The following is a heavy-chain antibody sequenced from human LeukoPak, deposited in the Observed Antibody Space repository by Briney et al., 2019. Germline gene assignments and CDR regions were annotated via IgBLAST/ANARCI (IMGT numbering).Heavy chain of an antibody. CDR3: ARSCRILDIVATIRARLGGNGFDI. V-gene: IGHV4-61*02. J-gene: IGHJ3*02. CDR1: GGSISSGSYY. CDR2: IYTSGST. D-gene: IGHD5-12*01. Sequence: SETLSLTCTVSGGSISSGSYYWSWIRQPAGKGLEWIGRIYTSGSTNYNPSLKSRVTISLDTSKNQFSLKLSSVTAADKAVYYCARSCRILDIVATIRARLGGNGFDIWGQGTMVTVSS.